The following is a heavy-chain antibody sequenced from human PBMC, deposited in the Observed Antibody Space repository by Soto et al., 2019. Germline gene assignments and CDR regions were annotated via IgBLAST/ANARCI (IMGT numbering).Heavy chain of an antibody. D-gene: IGHD2-8*02. CDR2: INHSGSS. Sequence: QVQLQQWGAGLLKPSETLSLTCAVYGGSFSGYDWTWIRQPPGTGLEWIGEINHSGSSNYNPSLKSRVTISVDTSKNQFSLKLSSVTAAVTAVHSCATDKITGLFDYWGEGTLVTVSS. J-gene: IGHJ4*02. CDR1: GGSFSGYD. V-gene: IGHV4-34*01. CDR3: ATDKITGLFDY.